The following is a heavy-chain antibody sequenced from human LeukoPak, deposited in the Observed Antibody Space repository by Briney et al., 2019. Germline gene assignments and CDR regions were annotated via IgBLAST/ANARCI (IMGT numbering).Heavy chain of an antibody. D-gene: IGHD3-3*01. CDR1: VDTFSSYA. V-gene: IGHV1-69*04. CDR3: ARVDGSDYDFWSGPNWFVP. CDR2: IIPIFGIA. Sequence: GASVKVSCKASVDTFSSYAISWVRQAPGQGLEWMGRIIPIFGIAHYAQKFQGRVTITADKSTSTAYMELSRLRSEDTAVYYCARVDGSDYDFWSGPNWFVPWGQGTLVTVSS. J-gene: IGHJ5*02.